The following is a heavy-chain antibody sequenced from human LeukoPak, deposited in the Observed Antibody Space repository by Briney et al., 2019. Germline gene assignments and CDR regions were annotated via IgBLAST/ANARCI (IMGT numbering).Heavy chain of an antibody. D-gene: IGHD1-26*01. CDR3: ARVRKSGTPFDY. Sequence: PSQTLSLTCTVSGGSISSGGYYWRWIRQHPGKGLEWIGYIYYSGSTYYNPSLKSRVTISVDTSKNQFSLKLSSVTAADTAVYYCARVRKSGTPFDYWGQGTLVTVSS. J-gene: IGHJ4*02. V-gene: IGHV4-31*03. CDR2: IYYSGST. CDR1: GGSISSGGYY.